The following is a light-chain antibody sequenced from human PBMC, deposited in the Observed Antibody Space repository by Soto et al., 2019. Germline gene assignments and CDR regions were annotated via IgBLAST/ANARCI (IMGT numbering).Light chain of an antibody. CDR2: EVS. J-gene: IGLJ2*01. Sequence: QSVLTQPASVSGSPGQSITISCTGTSSDSGNYDFVSCYQQVPGTAPKAMIYEVSSRPSGVSNRFSGSKSGNTASLTISGLQAGAEAYYYCSSYTTSTSFVLFGGRTQLTV. CDR1: SSDSGNYDF. V-gene: IGLV2-14*01. CDR3: SSYTTSTSFVL.